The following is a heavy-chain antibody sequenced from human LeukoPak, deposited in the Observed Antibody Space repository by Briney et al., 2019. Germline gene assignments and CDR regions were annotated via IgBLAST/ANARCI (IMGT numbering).Heavy chain of an antibody. D-gene: IGHD3-10*01. CDR1: GYTFTSYG. Sequence: RASVNVSCKASGYTFTSYGISWVRQAHGQGLEWMGWISAYNGNTNYAQKFQGRVTMTTDTFTSIAYMELRSLRSDDTAMYHCARDTDTGNYYGSGSYYSPPGYWGQGTLVTVSS. CDR2: ISAYNGNT. J-gene: IGHJ4*02. CDR3: ARDTDTGNYYGSGSYYSPPGY. V-gene: IGHV1-18*01.